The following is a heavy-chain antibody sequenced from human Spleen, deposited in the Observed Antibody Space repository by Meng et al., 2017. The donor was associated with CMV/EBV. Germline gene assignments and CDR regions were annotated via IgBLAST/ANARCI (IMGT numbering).Heavy chain of an antibody. D-gene: IGHD3-9*01. Sequence: SGPTLVKPTQTLTLTCTFSGFSLKTSGAGVGWIRQPPGKALEWLALIYWNDDKRNSPSLQSRLTITKDTSKNRVVQKMTNVDPMDTATYYCTHIARHYDYLTGYHPLFDYWGQGTLVTVS. J-gene: IGHJ4*02. CDR2: IYWNDDK. CDR1: GFSLKTSGAG. V-gene: IGHV2-5*01. CDR3: THIARHYDYLTGYHPLFDY.